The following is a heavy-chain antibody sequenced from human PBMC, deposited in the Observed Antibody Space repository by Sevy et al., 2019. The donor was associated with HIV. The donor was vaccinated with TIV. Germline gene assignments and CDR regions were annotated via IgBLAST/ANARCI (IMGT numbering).Heavy chain of an antibody. Sequence: GGSLRLSCAASGFTFSSYAMNWVRQAPGKGLEWVSSISSSSSHIYAADSLKGRFTISRDNAKNSLFLQMNSLRAEDTASYYCARVAADDPDFYYYGMDVWGQGTTVTVSS. J-gene: IGHJ6*02. D-gene: IGHD6-13*01. V-gene: IGHV3-21*01. CDR3: ARVAADDPDFYYYGMDV. CDR1: GFTFSSYA. CDR2: ISSSSSHI.